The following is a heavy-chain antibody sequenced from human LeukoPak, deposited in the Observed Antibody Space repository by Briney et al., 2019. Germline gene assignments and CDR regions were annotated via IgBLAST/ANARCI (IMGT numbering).Heavy chain of an antibody. CDR2: ISSSSSYI. D-gene: IGHD3-22*01. CDR1: GFTFSSYS. V-gene: IGHV3-21*01. CDR3: ARGREYYYDSSGYEYYFDY. Sequence: PGGSLRLSCAASGFTFSSYSMNWVRQAPGKGLEWVSSISSSSSYIYYADSVKGRFTISRDNAKNSLYLQMNSLRAGDTAVYYCARGREYYYDSSGYEYYFDYWGQGTLVTVSS. J-gene: IGHJ4*02.